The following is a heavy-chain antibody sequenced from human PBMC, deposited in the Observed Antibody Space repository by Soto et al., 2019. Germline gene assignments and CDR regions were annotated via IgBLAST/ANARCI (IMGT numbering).Heavy chain of an antibody. D-gene: IGHD5-12*01. V-gene: IGHV3-33*01. J-gene: IGHJ6*02. CDR3: ARAVYSDYEAYYEMDV. CDR2: IWYDGSNK. Sequence: QVHLAESGGGVVQPGSSLRLSCAASGFTFGSYGMHWVRRAPGKGLEWVAVIWYDGSNKYYADSVKGRFTISRDNSKNALLLQINSLRGEYTAVYYWARAVYSDYEAYYEMDVWGQGTTVTVSS. CDR1: GFTFGSYG.